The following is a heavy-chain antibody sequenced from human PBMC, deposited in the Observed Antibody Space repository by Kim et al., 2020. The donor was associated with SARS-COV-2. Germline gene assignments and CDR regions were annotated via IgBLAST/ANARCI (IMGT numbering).Heavy chain of an antibody. V-gene: IGHV3-53*04. Sequence: GGSLRLSCAASGFTVSSNYMSWVRQAPGKGLEWISIIYTGGTIYYADSVKGRFTISRHNSENTLYLQMNSLRAEDTAVYYCSRDRMVTMVRGATPLYYYYGMDVWGQGTTVTVYS. CDR1: GFTVSSNY. D-gene: IGHD3-10*01. J-gene: IGHJ6*02. CDR3: SRDRMVTMVRGATPLYYYYGMDV. CDR2: IYTGGTI.